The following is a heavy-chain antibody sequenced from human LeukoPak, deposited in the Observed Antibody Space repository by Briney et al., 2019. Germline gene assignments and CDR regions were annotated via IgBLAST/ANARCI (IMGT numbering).Heavy chain of an antibody. V-gene: IGHV1-18*01. CDR2: ISAYNGNT. CDR1: GDTFTSYG. CDR3: ARGGASGPQGFDY. D-gene: IGHD1-26*01. Sequence: ASVKVSCKASGDTFTSYGFTWVRQAPGQGLEWMGWISAYNGNTNYAQKLQGRITMTTDTSTTIVYMELRSLRSDDTAMYYCARGGASGPQGFDYWGQGTLVTVSS. J-gene: IGHJ4*02.